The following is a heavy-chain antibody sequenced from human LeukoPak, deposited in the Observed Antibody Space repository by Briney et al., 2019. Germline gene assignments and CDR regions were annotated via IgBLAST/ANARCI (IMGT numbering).Heavy chain of an antibody. V-gene: IGHV1-2*02. CDR2: INPNSGGT. Sequence: GASVKVSCKASGGTFSSYAISWVRQAPGQGLEWMGWINPNSGGTNYAQKFQGRVTMTRDTSISTAYMELSRLRSDDTAVYYCASTLQFLEWLGYWGQGTLVTVSS. CDR1: GGTFSSYA. CDR3: ASTLQFLEWLGY. D-gene: IGHD3-3*01. J-gene: IGHJ4*02.